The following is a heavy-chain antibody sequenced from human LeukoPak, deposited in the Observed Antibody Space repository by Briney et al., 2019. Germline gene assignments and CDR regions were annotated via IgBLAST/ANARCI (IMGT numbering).Heavy chain of an antibody. D-gene: IGHD2-15*01. Sequence: ASVKVSCKVSGYTLTELSMHWVRQAPGKGLEWMGGFDPEDGETIYAQKFQGRVTVTEDTSTDTAYMELSSLRSEDTAVYYCATGFLRYCSGGSCLLVYWGQGTLVTVSS. J-gene: IGHJ4*02. V-gene: IGHV1-24*01. CDR1: GYTLTELS. CDR3: ATGFLRYCSGGSCLLVY. CDR2: FDPEDGET.